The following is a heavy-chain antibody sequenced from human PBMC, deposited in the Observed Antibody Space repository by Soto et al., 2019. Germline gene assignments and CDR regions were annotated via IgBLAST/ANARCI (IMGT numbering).Heavy chain of an antibody. Sequence: QVQLVQSGAEVKKPGASVKVSCKASGYIFTNYYIHWVRQAPGQGLEWMAIINPLPTSGSTNYAQKFQGRVTVTRDTCTITVYMELSSLTSEDTAIYYCARDLTAAAYWGQGPLVTVSS. D-gene: IGHD6-13*01. CDR2: INPLPTSGST. CDR3: ARDLTAAAY. V-gene: IGHV1-46*01. J-gene: IGHJ4*02. CDR1: GYIFTNYY.